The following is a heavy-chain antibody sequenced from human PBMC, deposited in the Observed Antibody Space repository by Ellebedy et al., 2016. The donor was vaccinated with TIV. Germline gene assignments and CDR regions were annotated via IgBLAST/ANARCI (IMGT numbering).Heavy chain of an antibody. CDR2: IFPTGCT. CDR3: ARVSGDYYFVMDV. J-gene: IGHJ6*02. V-gene: IGHV4-4*07. Sequence: MPSETLSLTCTVSAASNRSYYWRWILHPAGKGLDWIGRIFPTGCTSYSLTLKSRITMSIDTSKNQFSLKMTSVTAADTDVYYCARVSGDYYFVMDVWGQGTTVTVSS. CDR1: AASNRSYY. D-gene: IGHD1-26*01.